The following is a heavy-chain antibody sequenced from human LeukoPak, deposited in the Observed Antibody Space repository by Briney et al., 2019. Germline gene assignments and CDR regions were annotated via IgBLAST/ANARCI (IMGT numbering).Heavy chain of an antibody. V-gene: IGHV3-74*01. D-gene: IGHD3-16*01. CDR3: ARGASLAYYVDV. Sequence: GGSLRLSCVASGFTFSSYWMHWVRQAPGKGLVWVSRINSNGGTTTYADSVNGRFTISRDNAKNMVYLQTNSLRAEDTAVYYCARGASLAYYVDVWGKGTTVTVSS. CDR2: INSNGGTT. J-gene: IGHJ6*04. CDR1: GFTFSSYW.